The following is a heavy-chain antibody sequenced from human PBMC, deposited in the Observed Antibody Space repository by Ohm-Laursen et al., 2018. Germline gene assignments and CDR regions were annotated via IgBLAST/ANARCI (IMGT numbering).Heavy chain of an antibody. CDR1: GFTVSSNY. D-gene: IGHD3-22*01. J-gene: IGHJ4*02. V-gene: IGHV3-66*01. CDR2: IYSGGST. CDR3: ASTRFYDSSGYDEYYFDY. Sequence: GSLRLSCAASGFTVSSNYMSWARQAPGKGMGRVSVIYSGGSTYYADTVKGRFTISRDNSKNTLYLQMNSLRAEDTAVYYCASTRFYDSSGYDEYYFDYWGQGTLVTVSS.